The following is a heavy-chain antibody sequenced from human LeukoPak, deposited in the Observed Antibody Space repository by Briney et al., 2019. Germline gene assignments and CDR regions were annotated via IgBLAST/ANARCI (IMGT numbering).Heavy chain of an antibody. V-gene: IGHV3-21*01. CDR1: GFTFSSYS. Sequence: GGSLRLSCAASGFTFSSYSMNWVRQAPGKGLEWVSSISSSSSYIYYADSVKGRFTISRDNSKNTLYLQMNSLRAEDTAVYYCAKDHKGGYSNFFDYWGQGTLVTVSS. CDR2: ISSSSSYI. J-gene: IGHJ4*02. D-gene: IGHD5-18*01. CDR3: AKDHKGGYSNFFDY.